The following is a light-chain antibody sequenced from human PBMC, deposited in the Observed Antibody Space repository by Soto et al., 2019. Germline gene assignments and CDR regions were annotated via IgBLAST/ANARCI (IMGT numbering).Light chain of an antibody. CDR1: SSDVGGYNY. Sequence: QSAPTQPPSASGSPGQSVTFSCTGTSSDVGGYNYVSWYQQYPGKAPKLMIYEVYKRHSGVPDRFAGSKSGNTASLTVSGLQPEDEADYSGRAYAGSSTLVFGGGTQLTVL. CDR2: EVY. J-gene: IGLJ2*01. CDR3: RAYAGSSTLV. V-gene: IGLV2-8*01.